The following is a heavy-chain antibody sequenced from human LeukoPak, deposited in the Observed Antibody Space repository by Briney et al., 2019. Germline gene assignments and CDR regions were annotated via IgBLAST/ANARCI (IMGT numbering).Heavy chain of an antibody. D-gene: IGHD2-15*01. Sequence: SGPTLVKPTQTLTLTCTFSGFSLSTSGVGVGWIRQPPGKALEWLALIYWDHDKRYSPSLKSRLTITKDTSKNQVVLTMTNMDPVDTATYYCAHLGYCSGGSCRCFDYWGQGTLVTVSS. V-gene: IGHV2-5*02. CDR3: AHLGYCSGGSCRCFDY. CDR1: GFSLSTSGVG. J-gene: IGHJ4*02. CDR2: IYWDHDK.